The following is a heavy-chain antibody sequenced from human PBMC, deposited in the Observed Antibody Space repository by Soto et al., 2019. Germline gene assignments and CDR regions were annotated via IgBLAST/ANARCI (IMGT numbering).Heavy chain of an antibody. Sequence: GGSLRLSCLASGFTFSNYNMTWVRQAPGKGLEWVSHLSGTSVYIHPADSVKVRFTISRDNAKNSVYLQMDSRRVEDTAFYYCAREGALTPSSSWGQGALVTVSS. CDR1: GFTFSNYN. CDR3: AREGALTPSSS. J-gene: IGHJ5*02. CDR2: LSGTSVYI. V-gene: IGHV3-21*01.